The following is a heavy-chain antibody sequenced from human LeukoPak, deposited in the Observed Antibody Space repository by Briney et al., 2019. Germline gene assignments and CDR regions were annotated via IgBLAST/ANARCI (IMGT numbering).Heavy chain of an antibody. J-gene: IGHJ4*02. CDR2: ISSSSSYI. CDR3: AKDEYYYDSSGYSIDY. V-gene: IGHV3-21*01. D-gene: IGHD3-22*01. CDR1: GFTFSSYS. Sequence: GGSLRLSCAASGFTFSSYSMNWVRQAPGKGLEWVSSISSSSSYIYYADSEKGRFTISRDNAKNSLYLQMNSLRAEDTAVYYCAKDEYYYDSSGYSIDYWGQGTLVTVSS.